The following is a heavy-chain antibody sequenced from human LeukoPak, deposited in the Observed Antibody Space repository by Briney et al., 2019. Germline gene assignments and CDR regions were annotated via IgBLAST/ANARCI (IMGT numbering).Heavy chain of an antibody. Sequence: GESLRISCKGSGYSFRSYWITWVRQMPGKGLEWVGRIDPSDSYTSYSPSFEGHVTISADKSISTAYLQWSSLKASDTAMYYCARLHPTYCTSGLCYWFDPWGQGTLVTVSS. V-gene: IGHV5-10-1*01. D-gene: IGHD2-8*01. CDR1: GYSFRSYW. J-gene: IGHJ5*02. CDR2: IDPSDSYT. CDR3: ARLHPTYCTSGLCYWFDP.